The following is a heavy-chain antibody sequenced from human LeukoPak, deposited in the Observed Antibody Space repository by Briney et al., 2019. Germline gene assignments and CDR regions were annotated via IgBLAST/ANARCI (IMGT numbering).Heavy chain of an antibody. CDR3: AKDAGIYCSSTSCYNVDY. CDR1: GFTFSSYA. V-gene: IGHV3-23*01. CDR2: ISAGSDST. J-gene: IGHJ4*02. Sequence: PGGSLRLSCAASGFTFSSYAMSWVRQAPGKGLQWVSGISAGSDSTYYADSVKGRFTISRDNSKNTLYLQMNSLRAEDTAVYYCAKDAGIYCSSTSCYNVDYWGQGTLVTVSS. D-gene: IGHD2-2*02.